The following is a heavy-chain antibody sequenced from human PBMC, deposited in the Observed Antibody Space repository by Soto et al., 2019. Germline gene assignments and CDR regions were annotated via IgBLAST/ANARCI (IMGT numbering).Heavy chain of an antibody. CDR1: GGSFSGYY. CDR3: ARALLYCSSTSCYTNYYYYGMDV. J-gene: IGHJ6*02. Sequence: SETLSLTCAVYGGSFSGYYWSWIRQPPGKGLEWIGEINHSGSTNYNPSLKSRVTISVDTSKNQFSLKLSSVTAADTAVYYSARALLYCSSTSCYTNYYYYGMDVWGQGTTVTVSS. D-gene: IGHD2-2*02. V-gene: IGHV4-34*01. CDR2: INHSGST.